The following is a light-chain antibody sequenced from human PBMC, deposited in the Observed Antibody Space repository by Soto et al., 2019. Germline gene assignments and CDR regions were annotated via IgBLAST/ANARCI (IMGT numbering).Light chain of an antibody. Sequence: DIQMTQSPSSLSASVGDRVTITGRSSQSISTYLNWYQQKPGKAPQLLIFVASSLQSGVPSRFSGSGSGTDFTLTISSLQPEDFATYYCQQSYSSPLTFGGGTKVEIK. CDR1: QSISTY. V-gene: IGKV1-39*01. J-gene: IGKJ4*01. CDR2: VAS. CDR3: QQSYSSPLT.